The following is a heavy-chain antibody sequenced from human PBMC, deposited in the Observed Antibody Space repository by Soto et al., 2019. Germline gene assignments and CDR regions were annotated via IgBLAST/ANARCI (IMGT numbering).Heavy chain of an antibody. V-gene: IGHV1-3*01. D-gene: IGHD3-22*01. Sequence: ASVKVSCKASGYTFTSYAMHWVRQAPGQRLEWMGWINAGNGNTKYSQKFQGRVTITRDTSASTAYMELSSLRSEDTAVYYCARDRPHGSGYYYNYFDYWGQGTLVTVSS. J-gene: IGHJ4*02. CDR1: GYTFTSYA. CDR3: ARDRPHGSGYYYNYFDY. CDR2: INAGNGNT.